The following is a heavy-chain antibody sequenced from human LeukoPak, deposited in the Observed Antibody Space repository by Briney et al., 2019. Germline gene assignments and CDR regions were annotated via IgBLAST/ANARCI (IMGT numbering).Heavy chain of an antibody. D-gene: IGHD3-22*01. V-gene: IGHV4-59*01. CDR1: GGSISSYY. Sequence: SKTLSLTCTVSGGSISSYYWSWIRQSPGKGLEWIGYLYYSGSTNYNPSLKSRVSISVDTSKNQFSLKLSSVTAADTAVYYCARERIEYYDSSGYYDYWGQGTLVTVS. CDR2: LYYSGST. CDR3: ARERIEYYDSSGYYDY. J-gene: IGHJ4*02.